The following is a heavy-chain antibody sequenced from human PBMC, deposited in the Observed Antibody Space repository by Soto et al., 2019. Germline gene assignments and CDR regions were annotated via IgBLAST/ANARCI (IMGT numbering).Heavy chain of an antibody. CDR3: ARDQYQSRGYYYYGMDV. D-gene: IGHD2-2*01. J-gene: IGHJ6*02. CDR2: IWYDGSNK. Sequence: QVQLVESGGGVVQPGRSLRLSCAASGFTFSSYGMHWVRQAPGKGLEWVAVIWYDGSNKYYADSVKGRFTISRDKSKNTLYLQMNSLRAEDTALYYCARDQYQSRGYYYYGMDVWGHGTTVTVSS. V-gene: IGHV3-33*01. CDR1: GFTFSSYG.